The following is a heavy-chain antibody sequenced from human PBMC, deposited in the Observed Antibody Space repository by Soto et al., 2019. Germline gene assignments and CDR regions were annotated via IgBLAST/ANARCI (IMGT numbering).Heavy chain of an antibody. D-gene: IGHD3-16*01. CDR3: ARARQYYDCELDP. CDR2: IYYSGST. J-gene: IGHJ5*02. V-gene: IGHV4-39*07. Sequence: SETLSLTCTVSGGSISSSSYYWGWIRQPPGKGLEWIGSIYYSGSTYYNPSLKSRLSISLDTSENQFSLKLTSVTAADTAIYYCARARQYYDCELDPWGQGTLVTSPQ. CDR1: GGSISSSSYY.